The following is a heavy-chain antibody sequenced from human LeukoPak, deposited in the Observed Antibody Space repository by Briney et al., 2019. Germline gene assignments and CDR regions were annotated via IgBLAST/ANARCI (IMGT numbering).Heavy chain of an antibody. V-gene: IGHV3-53*01. CDR2: LYNTGNT. J-gene: IGHJ4*02. CDR1: GFTVNSNY. D-gene: IGHD6-13*01. Sequence: PGGSLRLSCAASGFTVNSNYLSWVRQAPGKGLVYVSTLYNTGNTYYANSVKGRFSISRDNSKNTLFLQMNSLRAEDTAVYCCARLTADGRLYFVDWGPGTLVTVSS. CDR3: ARLTADGRLYFVD.